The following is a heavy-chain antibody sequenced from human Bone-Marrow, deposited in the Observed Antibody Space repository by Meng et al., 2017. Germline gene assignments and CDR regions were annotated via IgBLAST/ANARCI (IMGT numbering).Heavy chain of an antibody. CDR3: ARDPAAFDF. V-gene: IGHV6-1*01. J-gene: IGHJ4*02. CDR1: GDSVSTSSAS. D-gene: IGHD6-25*01. CDR2: TYSRSTWYN. Sequence: QVQLQQSGPGLVKPSQTLSLPCAISGDSVSTSSASWNWIRQSPSRGLEWLGRTYSRSTWYNDYALSVISRITINPDTSKTQFSLQLNSVTPEDTAVYYCARDPAAFDFWGQGILVTVSS.